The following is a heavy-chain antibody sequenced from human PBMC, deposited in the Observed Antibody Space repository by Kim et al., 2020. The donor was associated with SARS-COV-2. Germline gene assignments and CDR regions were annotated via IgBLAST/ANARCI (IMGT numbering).Heavy chain of an antibody. J-gene: IGHJ4*02. Sequence: SETLSLTCTVSGGSISSYYWSWIRQPPGKGLEWIGYIYYSGSTNYNPSLKSRVTISVDTSKNQFSLKLSSVTAADTAVYYCARGGRVAGPGYYFDYWGQGTLVTVSS. V-gene: IGHV4-59*13. D-gene: IGHD6-19*01. CDR2: IYYSGST. CDR3: ARGGRVAGPGYYFDY. CDR1: GGSISSYY.